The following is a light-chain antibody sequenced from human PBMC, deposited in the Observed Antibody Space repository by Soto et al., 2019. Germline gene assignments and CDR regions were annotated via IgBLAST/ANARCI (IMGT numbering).Light chain of an antibody. CDR1: QSVSSSY. J-gene: IGKJ1*01. Sequence: ESVLTQSPGTLSLSPGEKTTLSCRASQSVSSSYLAWCQQKPGQAPRLLIYGASSRATGIPDRFSGSGSGTDFTLTISRLEPEDLAVHHPQQSAISLTSTFGRGTMV. CDR2: GAS. CDR3: QQSAISLTST. V-gene: IGKV3-20*01.